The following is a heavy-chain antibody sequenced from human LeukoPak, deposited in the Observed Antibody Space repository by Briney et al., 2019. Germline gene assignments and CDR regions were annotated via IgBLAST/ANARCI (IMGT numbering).Heavy chain of an antibody. CDR3: ARQVEYYGSGSYLDYGMDV. CDR1: GVSISSYY. Sequence: PSETLSLTCTVSGVSISSYYWSWIRQPPGKGLEWVGYIYYSGSTNYNPSLKSRVTISVDTSKNQFSLKLSSVTAADTAVYYCARQVEYYGSGSYLDYGMDVWGQGTTVTVSS. D-gene: IGHD3-10*01. J-gene: IGHJ6*02. CDR2: IYYSGST. V-gene: IGHV4-59*08.